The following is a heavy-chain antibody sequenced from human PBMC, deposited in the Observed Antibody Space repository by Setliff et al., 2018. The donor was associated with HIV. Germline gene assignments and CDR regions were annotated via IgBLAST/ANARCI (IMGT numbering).Heavy chain of an antibody. V-gene: IGHV3-11*04. D-gene: IGHD1-26*01. J-gene: IGHJ4*02. CDR2: SSGGGTI. Sequence: GESLRLSCATSGFTFSDFYMSWVRQAAGKGLEWVAYSSGGGTIYYADSAKGRFTISRDNAKNSVFLQMNSLRADDTAIYYCARLDYFCPTTKCEHPDYWGQGTLVTVSS. CDR1: GFTFSDFY. CDR3: ARLDYFCPTTKCEHPDY.